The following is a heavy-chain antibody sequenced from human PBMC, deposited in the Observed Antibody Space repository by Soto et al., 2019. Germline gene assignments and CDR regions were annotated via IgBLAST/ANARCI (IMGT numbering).Heavy chain of an antibody. J-gene: IGHJ4*02. CDR1: GFSLITSGVG. V-gene: IGHV2-5*02. CDR2: IYWDDDK. CDR3: AHTMAPRIFDY. Sequence: QITLKEAGPTLVKPTQTLTLTCSFSGFSLITSGVGVGWIRQPPGKALEWLALIYWDDDKGYSTSLKSRLTXPTXTSKNQVVLTMTNLDPADTATYYCAHTMAPRIFDYWGQGTLVTVSS.